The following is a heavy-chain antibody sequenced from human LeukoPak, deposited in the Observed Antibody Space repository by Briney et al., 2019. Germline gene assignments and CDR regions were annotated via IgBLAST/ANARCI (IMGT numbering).Heavy chain of an antibody. CDR3: SRHGDGFYYGMEG. Sequence: GGSQRLSCAAPGFTFSTYSMNWFRQAPGEGLEWVSSISSSGANIFYTDSVKGRFTISRDNAKNSLYLQLNSLRAEDTAVYYCSRHGDGFYYGMEGWGQGTTVTVSS. CDR1: GFTFSTYS. J-gene: IGHJ6*02. CDR2: ISSSGANI. V-gene: IGHV3-21*01. D-gene: IGHD4-17*01.